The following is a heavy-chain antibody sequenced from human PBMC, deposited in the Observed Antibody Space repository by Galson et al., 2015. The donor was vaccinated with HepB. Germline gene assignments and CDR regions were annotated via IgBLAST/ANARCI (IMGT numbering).Heavy chain of an antibody. V-gene: IGHV1-3*01. CDR3: ARVGSGSYGAFDI. Sequence: SVKVSCKASGYTFTSYAMHWVRQAPGQRLEWMGWINAGNGNTKYSQKFQGRVTITRDTSASTAYMELSSLRSEDTAVYYCARVGSGSYGAFDIWGQGTTVTVSS. D-gene: IGHD3-10*01. J-gene: IGHJ3*02. CDR1: GYTFTSYA. CDR2: INAGNGNT.